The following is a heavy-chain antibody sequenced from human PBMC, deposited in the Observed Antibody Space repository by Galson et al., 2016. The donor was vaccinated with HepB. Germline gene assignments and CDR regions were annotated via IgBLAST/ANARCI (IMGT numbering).Heavy chain of an antibody. D-gene: IGHD6-19*01. CDR3: ARCFSYSSGWYHWFDP. CDR2: IYPGDPDT. V-gene: IGHV5-51*01. Sequence: QSGAEVKKPGESLKISCKGSGYSFTSYWIGWVRQMPGKGLEWMGIIYPGDPDTRYSPSFQGQVTISADKSISTAYLQWSSLKASDTAMYYCARCFSYSSGWYHWFDPWGQGTLVTVSS. CDR1: GYSFTSYW. J-gene: IGHJ5*02.